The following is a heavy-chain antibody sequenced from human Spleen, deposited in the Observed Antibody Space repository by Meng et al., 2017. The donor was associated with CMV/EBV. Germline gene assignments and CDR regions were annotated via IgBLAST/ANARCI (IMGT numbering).Heavy chain of an antibody. CDR1: GFTFSNYG. J-gene: IGHJ4*02. V-gene: IGHV3-23*03. Sequence: GGSLRLSCAASGFTFSNYGMNWVRQAPGKGLEWVSLIYSGGSGISGTTYYADSVKGRFAISRDNSKNTLYLQMNSLRAEDTAVYYCARVGEMGASNYWGRGTLVTVSS. CDR3: ARVGEMGASNY. CDR2: IYSGGSGISGTT. D-gene: IGHD1-26*01.